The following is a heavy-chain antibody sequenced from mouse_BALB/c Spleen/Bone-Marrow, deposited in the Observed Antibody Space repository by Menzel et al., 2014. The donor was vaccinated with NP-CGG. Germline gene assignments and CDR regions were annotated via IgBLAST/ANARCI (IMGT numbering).Heavy chain of an antibody. V-gene: IGHV1S81*02. CDR3: ARVSYGSSYIVDF. CDR2: INPSNGRT. J-gene: IGHJ4*01. CDR1: GYTFTGYW. D-gene: IGHD1-1*01. Sequence: VQLQQSGAELVKPGASVKLSCKASGYTFTGYWMHWVQQRPGQGLEWIGEINPSNGRTNYNETFKSMVKLTVDKSTSTAYMHLKSLTSEDSDVFDCARVSYGSSYIVDFWGQGTSVTVSS.